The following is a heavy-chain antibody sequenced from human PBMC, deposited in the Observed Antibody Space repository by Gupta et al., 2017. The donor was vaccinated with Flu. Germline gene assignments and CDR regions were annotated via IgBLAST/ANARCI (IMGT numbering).Heavy chain of an antibody. CDR1: GFTFSSYG. V-gene: IGHV3-30*18. J-gene: IGHJ4*02. CDR2: ISYEGSNK. CDR3: AKDWTAADFDY. Sequence: QVQLVESGGGVVQPGRSLRLSCAASGFTFSSYGMHWVRQAPGKGLEWVAVISYEGSNKYYADSVKGRFTISRDNSKNTLYLQMNSLRAEDTAVYYCAKDWTAADFDYWGQGTLVTVSS. D-gene: IGHD6-13*01.